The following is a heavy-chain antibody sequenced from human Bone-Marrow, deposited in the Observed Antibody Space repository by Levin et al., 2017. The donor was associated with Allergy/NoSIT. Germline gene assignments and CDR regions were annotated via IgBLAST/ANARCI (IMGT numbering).Heavy chain of an antibody. V-gene: IGHV1-2*02. CDR3: ARRLGGVGDYYYAMDV. D-gene: IGHD2-21*02. J-gene: IGHJ6*02. CDR1: GYTFTDYS. Sequence: GESLKISCRASGYTFTDYSVHWVRQAPGRGLEWLGRINPSTGATNFAQTFQGRVTMTGDTSITTAYMELNRLTSDDTAVYFCARRLGGVGDYYYAMDVWGQGTTVTVSS. CDR2: INPSTGAT.